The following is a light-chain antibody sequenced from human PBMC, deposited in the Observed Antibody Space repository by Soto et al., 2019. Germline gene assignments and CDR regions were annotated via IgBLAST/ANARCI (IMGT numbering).Light chain of an antibody. CDR2: DAS. Sequence: GDRVTITCRASQTISSWLAWYQQKPGKAPNLLIYDASTLERGVPSRFSGTGSGTESTLTIDRLQPDDFATYYCQQYHTSSITVGQGTRLEIK. J-gene: IGKJ5*01. CDR1: QTISSW. CDR3: QQYHTSSIT. V-gene: IGKV1-5*01.